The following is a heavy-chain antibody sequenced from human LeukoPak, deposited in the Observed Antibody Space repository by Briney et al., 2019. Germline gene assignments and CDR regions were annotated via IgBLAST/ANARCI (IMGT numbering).Heavy chain of an antibody. Sequence: ASVKVSCKASGYTFTDSYMHWVRQAPGQGLEWMGWINPKTGGTNYAQRFQGRVTMTRDTSIRTAYMEPNSLRSDDTAVYYCARDGRLTIFVRGIITEGSPPKNWGQRTLVTVSS. CDR3: ARDGRLTIFVRGIITEGSPPKN. V-gene: IGHV1-2*02. J-gene: IGHJ4*02. CDR2: INPKTGGT. CDR1: GYTFTDSY. D-gene: IGHD3-10*01.